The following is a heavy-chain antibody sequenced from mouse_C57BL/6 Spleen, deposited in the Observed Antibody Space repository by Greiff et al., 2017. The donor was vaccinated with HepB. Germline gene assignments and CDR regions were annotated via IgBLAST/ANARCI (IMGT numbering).Heavy chain of an antibody. J-gene: IGHJ1*03. CDR1: GYAFSSTW. V-gene: IGHV1-82*01. CDR3: ARYPTLYYGSSYWYFDV. D-gene: IGHD1-1*01. Sequence: QVQLQQSGPELVKPGASVKISCKASGYAFSSTWMNWVKQRPGKGLEWIGRIYPGDGDTNYNGKFKGKATLNADKSSSTAYMQLSSLTSEDSAVYFCARYPTLYYGSSYWYFDVWGTGTTVTVSS. CDR2: IYPGDGDT.